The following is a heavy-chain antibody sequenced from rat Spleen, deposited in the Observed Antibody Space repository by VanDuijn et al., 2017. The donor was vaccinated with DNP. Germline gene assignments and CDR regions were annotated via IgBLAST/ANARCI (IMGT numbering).Heavy chain of an antibody. Sequence: EVQLVESGGGLVQPGRSLKLSCVASGFTFSSYWMFWIRQPPGKGLEWVASINADGGSTSYLDSVKGRFTISRDNAKNTLYLQMNSLRSEDTATYYCARGSGTYYWYFDFWGPGTMVTVSS. CDR1: GFTFSSYW. D-gene: IGHD4-4*01. V-gene: IGHV5-58*01. CDR2: INADGGST. J-gene: IGHJ1*01. CDR3: ARGSGTYYWYFDF.